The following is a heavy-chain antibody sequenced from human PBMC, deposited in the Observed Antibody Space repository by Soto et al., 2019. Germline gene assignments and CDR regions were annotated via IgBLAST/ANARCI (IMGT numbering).Heavy chain of an antibody. D-gene: IGHD6-13*01. Sequence: QVQLVQSGAEVKKPGASVKVSCKASGYTFISYAMHWVRQAPGQRLEWMGWINAGKDNTKYSQKFQGRVTITRDTSASTAYMELRSLRSEDTAVYYCAREASSSRFSYKDSFDYWGQGTLVTVSS. CDR1: GYTFISYA. J-gene: IGHJ4*02. V-gene: IGHV1-3*01. CDR3: AREASSSRFSYKDSFDY. CDR2: INAGKDNT.